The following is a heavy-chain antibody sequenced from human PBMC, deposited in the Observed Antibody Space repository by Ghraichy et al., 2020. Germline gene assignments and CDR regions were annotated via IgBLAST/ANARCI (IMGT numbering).Heavy chain of an antibody. CDR3: ARLRRAVALTLEF. Sequence: SETLSLTCSVSGGPITTYYWSWVRQPPGKGLEWIGYVYYSGSTNYNPSLKSRVTVSGDTSKNQFSLSLTSVNAADTAVYYCARLRRAVALTLEFWGHGILVTGAS. V-gene: IGHV4-59*08. CDR1: GGPITTYY. J-gene: IGHJ4*01. D-gene: IGHD6-19*01. CDR2: VYYSGST.